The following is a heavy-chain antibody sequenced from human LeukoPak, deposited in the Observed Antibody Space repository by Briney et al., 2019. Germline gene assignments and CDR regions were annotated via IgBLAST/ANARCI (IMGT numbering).Heavy chain of an antibody. D-gene: IGHD5-24*01. Sequence: HGESLKISCKGSGYSFTSYWIGWVRQTPGKGLEWMGIIYLGDSDTRYSPSFQGQVTISADKSISTAYLQWSSLKASDTAMYYCARQGRDGYNSFDYWGQGTLVTVSS. CDR3: ARQGRDGYNSFDY. CDR2: IYLGDSDT. CDR1: GYSFTSYW. J-gene: IGHJ4*02. V-gene: IGHV5-51*01.